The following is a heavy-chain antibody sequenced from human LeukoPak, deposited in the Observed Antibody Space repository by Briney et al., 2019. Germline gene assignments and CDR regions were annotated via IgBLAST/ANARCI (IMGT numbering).Heavy chain of an antibody. J-gene: IGHJ4*02. CDR2: MRQDGGEI. D-gene: IGHD6-6*01. CDR1: GFSFNNYW. Sequence: PGGSLRLSCVVSGFSFNNYWMSWVRQAPGKGLEWVATMRQDGGEIYYVDSVKGRFTISRDNAKNSLYLQMNSLRAEDTAVYYCAREGSSSGRYYFDYWGQGTLVTVSS. CDR3: AREGSSSGRYYFDY. V-gene: IGHV3-7*01.